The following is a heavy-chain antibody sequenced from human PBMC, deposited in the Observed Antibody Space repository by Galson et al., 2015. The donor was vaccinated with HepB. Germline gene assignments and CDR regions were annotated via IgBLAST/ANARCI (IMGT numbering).Heavy chain of an antibody. D-gene: IGHD2-15*01. Sequence: QVQLQESGPGLVKPSETLSLTCTVSGGSISSGDYYWSWIRQPPGKGLEWIGYIYYSGSTYYNPSLKSRVTISVDTSKNQFSLKLSSVTAADTAVYYCARDSGGTYYYYYMDVWGKGTTVTVSS. J-gene: IGHJ6*03. CDR3: ARDSGGTYYYYYMDV. CDR1: GGSISSGDYY. CDR2: IYYSGST. V-gene: IGHV4-30-4*01.